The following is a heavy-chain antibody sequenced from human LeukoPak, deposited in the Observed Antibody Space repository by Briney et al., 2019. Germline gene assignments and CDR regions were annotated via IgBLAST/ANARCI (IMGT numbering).Heavy chain of an antibody. D-gene: IGHD3-22*01. Sequence: SETLSLTCTVSGGSSSSSSYYWGWIRQPPGKGLEWIGSIYYSGSTYYNPSLKSRVTISVDTSKNQFSLKPSSVTAADTAVYYCARITIYYYDSSGYDYYFDYWGQGTLVTVSS. V-gene: IGHV4-39*07. CDR3: ARITIYYYDSSGYDYYFDY. CDR1: GGSSSSSSYY. CDR2: IYYSGST. J-gene: IGHJ4*02.